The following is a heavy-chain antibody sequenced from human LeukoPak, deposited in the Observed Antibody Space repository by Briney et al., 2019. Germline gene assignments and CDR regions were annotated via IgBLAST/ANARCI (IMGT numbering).Heavy chain of an antibody. D-gene: IGHD1-14*01. CDR3: ARRIRSADDAFDI. Sequence: GESLQISCEGSGYSFTTYWIGWVRQLPGKGLEWMGIVYPGNSDTRYSPSFQGQVTISAERSISTAYLQWSSLKASDTAMYYCARRIRSADDAFDIWGQGTMVTVS. CDR2: VYPGNSDT. CDR1: GYSFTTYW. V-gene: IGHV5-51*01. J-gene: IGHJ3*02.